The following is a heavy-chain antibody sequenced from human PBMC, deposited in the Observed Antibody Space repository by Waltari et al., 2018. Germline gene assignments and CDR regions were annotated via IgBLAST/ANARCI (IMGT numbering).Heavy chain of an antibody. D-gene: IGHD2-21*02. CDR1: GFTLSSYW. V-gene: IGHV3-74*01. CDR2: INSDGSST. CDR3: ARVRLLYTFDY. Sequence: EVQLVESGGGLVQPGGSLRLSCAASGFTLSSYWMHWVRQAPGKGLVWVSHINSDGSSTSYADSVKGRFTISRDNAKNTLYLQMNSLRAEDMAVYYCARVRLLYTFDYWGQGTLVTVSS. J-gene: IGHJ4*02.